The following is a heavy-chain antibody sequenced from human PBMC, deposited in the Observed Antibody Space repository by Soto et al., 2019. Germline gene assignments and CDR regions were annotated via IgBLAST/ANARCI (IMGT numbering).Heavy chain of an antibody. Sequence: QITLKESGPTLVKPTQTLTLTCTFSGVSLSTSGLGVGWFRQPPGKALEGLALIYWDDDKRYSPSLKSRLTITKNTPKNHVVLTMTNMDAVDTATYYCPHSTAYDFWSGYPLGWFDPWGQGTLVTVSS. J-gene: IGHJ5*02. CDR1: GVSLSTSGLG. D-gene: IGHD3-3*01. CDR2: IYWDDDK. CDR3: PHSTAYDFWSGYPLGWFDP. V-gene: IGHV2-5*02.